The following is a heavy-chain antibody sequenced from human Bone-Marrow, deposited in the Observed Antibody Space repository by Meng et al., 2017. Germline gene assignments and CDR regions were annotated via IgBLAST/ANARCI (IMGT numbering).Heavy chain of an antibody. CDR3: ARAYYFESSGYSFLGSYYFDY. J-gene: IGHJ4*02. V-gene: IGHV3-30*04. Sequence: GESLKISCAASGFTFSSYAMHWVRQAPGKGLEWVAVISYDGSNKYYADSVKGRFTISRDNSKNTLYLQMNSLRAEDTAVYYCARAYYFESSGYSFLGSYYFDYWGQGTPVTVSS. CDR1: GFTFSSYA. D-gene: IGHD3-22*01. CDR2: ISYDGSNK.